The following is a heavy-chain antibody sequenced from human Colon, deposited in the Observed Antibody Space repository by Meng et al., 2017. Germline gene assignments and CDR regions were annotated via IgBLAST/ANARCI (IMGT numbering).Heavy chain of an antibody. D-gene: IGHD3-22*01. CDR2: TYYSGST. CDR1: GGYVSSGSYY. J-gene: IGHJ4*02. V-gene: IGHV4-61*01. Sequence: VQLQESGPGLVRPPETLTLTCTVSGGYVSSGSYYWSWIRQPPGKGLEWIGYTYYSGSTNYNPSLKSRVTISVDTSKNQFSLKLSSVTAADTAVYYCARGASDYDFDYWGQGTLVTVSS. CDR3: ARGASDYDFDY.